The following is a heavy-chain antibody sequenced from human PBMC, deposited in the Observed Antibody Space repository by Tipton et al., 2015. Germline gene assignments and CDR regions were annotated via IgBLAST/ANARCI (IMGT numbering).Heavy chain of an antibody. Sequence: TLSLTCTVSGGSISSSSYYWGWIRQPPGKGLEWIGSIYYSGSTYYNPSLKSRVTISVDTSKNQFSLKLSSVTAAGTAVYYCARSRYTVTPDSWGQGTLVTVSS. CDR1: GGSISSSSYY. V-gene: IGHV4-39*01. CDR3: ARSRYTVTPDS. D-gene: IGHD4-17*01. J-gene: IGHJ4*02. CDR2: IYYSGST.